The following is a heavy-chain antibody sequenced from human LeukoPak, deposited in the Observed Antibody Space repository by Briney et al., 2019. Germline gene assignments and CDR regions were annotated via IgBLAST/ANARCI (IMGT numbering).Heavy chain of an antibody. J-gene: IGHJ4*02. CDR2: IYYSGST. CDR1: GGSISSYY. CDR3: AKVLSTGGSMVRGSFDY. D-gene: IGHD3-10*01. V-gene: IGHV4-59*01. Sequence: SETLSLTCTVSGGSISSYYWSWIRQPPGKGLEWIGYIYYSGSTNYNPSLKSRVTISVDTSKNQFSLKLSSVTAADTAVYYCAKVLSTGGSMVRGSFDYWGQGTLVTVSS.